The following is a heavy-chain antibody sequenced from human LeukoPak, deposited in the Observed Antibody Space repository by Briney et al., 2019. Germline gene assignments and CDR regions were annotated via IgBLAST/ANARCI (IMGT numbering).Heavy chain of an antibody. V-gene: IGHV1-2*02. CDR1: GYTLTELS. CDR2: INPNSGGT. J-gene: IGHJ4*02. CDR3: AREEYYDSSGLCDY. D-gene: IGHD3-22*01. Sequence: ASVKVSCKVSGYTLTELSMHWVRQAPGQGLEWMGWINPNSGGTNYAQKFQGRVTMTRDTSISTAYMELSRLRSDDTAVYYCAREEYYDSSGLCDYWGQGTLVTVSS.